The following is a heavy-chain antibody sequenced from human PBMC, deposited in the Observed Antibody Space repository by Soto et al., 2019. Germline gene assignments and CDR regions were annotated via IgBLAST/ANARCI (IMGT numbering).Heavy chain of an antibody. V-gene: IGHV4-39*01. CDR1: GGSISSNSDY. J-gene: IGHJ4*02. CDR2: INYSGNT. Sequence: QLQLQESGPGLVKPSETLSLTCSVSGGSISSNSDYWGWIRQPPGKGLEYIGSINYSGNTYYNPSLKSRVTISVDTSKNQFYLKLRSVTAADTAVFYCARLEKSVAKTFDYWGQGTLVTVSS. D-gene: IGHD3-3*01. CDR3: ARLEKSVAKTFDY.